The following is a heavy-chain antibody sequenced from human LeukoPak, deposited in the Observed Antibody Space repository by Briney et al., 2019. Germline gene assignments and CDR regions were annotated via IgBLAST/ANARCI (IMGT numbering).Heavy chain of an antibody. V-gene: IGHV3-23*01. D-gene: IGHD6-19*01. CDR2: ISGSGGSP. Sequence: PGGSLRLSCAASGFTFSSYAMSWVRQAPGKGLEWVSAISGSGGSPYYADSVKGRFTISRDNSKNTLYLQMNSLRAEDTAVYSCAKGVLGSGWYGNWYFDLWGRGTLVTVSS. CDR3: AKGVLGSGWYGNWYFDL. J-gene: IGHJ2*01. CDR1: GFTFSSYA.